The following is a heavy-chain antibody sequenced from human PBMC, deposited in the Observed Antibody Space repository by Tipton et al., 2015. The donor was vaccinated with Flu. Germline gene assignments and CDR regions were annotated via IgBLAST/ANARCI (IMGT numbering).Heavy chain of an antibody. V-gene: IGHV4-61*08. CDR1: GGSVSSAGSY. D-gene: IGHD3-22*01. J-gene: IGHJ4*02. CDR3: ARVSPRRVTAIVVVMLPEGYFDY. Sequence: TLSLTCTVSGGSVSSAGSYWTWIRQPPGKGLEFIGQIFNSGNTDYNPSLKSRLTISVDTSKNQFSLKLTSVTAADTAVYYCARVSPRRVTAIVVVMLPEGYFDYWGQGTLVSVSS. CDR2: IFNSGNT.